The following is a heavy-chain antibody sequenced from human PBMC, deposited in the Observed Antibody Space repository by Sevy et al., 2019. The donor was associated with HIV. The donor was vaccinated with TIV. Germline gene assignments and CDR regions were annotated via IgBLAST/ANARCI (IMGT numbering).Heavy chain of an antibody. D-gene: IGHD3-22*01. V-gene: IGHV4-59*12. Sequence: SETLSLTCTVSGGSISSYYWSWIRQPPGKGLEWIGYIYYSGSTNYNPSLESRVPISVDTSRNQFSLKLSSVTAADTAVYYCARTPNTSGYYYFDYWGQGTLVTVSS. J-gene: IGHJ4*02. CDR2: IYYSGST. CDR1: GGSISSYY. CDR3: ARTPNTSGYYYFDY.